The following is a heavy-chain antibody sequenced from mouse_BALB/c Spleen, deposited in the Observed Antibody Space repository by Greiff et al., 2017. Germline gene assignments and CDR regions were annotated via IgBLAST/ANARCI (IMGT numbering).Heavy chain of an antibody. J-gene: IGHJ4*01. Sequence: VQLQQSGAELMKPGASVKISCKATGYTFSSYWIEWVKQRPGHGLEWIGEILPGSGSTNYNEKFKGKATFTADTSSNTAYMQLSSLTSEDSAVYYCASEGKAMDYWGQGTSVTVSS. CDR1: GYTFSSYW. V-gene: IGHV1-9*01. CDR3: ASEGKAMDY. D-gene: IGHD2-1*01. CDR2: ILPGSGST.